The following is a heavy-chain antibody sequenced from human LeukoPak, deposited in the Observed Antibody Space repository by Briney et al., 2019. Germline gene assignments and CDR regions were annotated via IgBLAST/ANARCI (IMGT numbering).Heavy chain of an antibody. V-gene: IGHV5-51*01. CDR3: ARRYRGGEMATIGFDY. CDR2: IYPGDSDT. J-gene: IGHJ4*02. CDR1: GYSFTNYW. Sequence: GASLKICCMGSGYSFTNYWIGWVRQLPGKELVWMVMIYPGDSDTRYSPSFQGQVTISADKSISTAYLQWSSVKASDTAVYYCARRYRGGEMATIGFDYWGQGTLVTVSS. D-gene: IGHD5-24*01.